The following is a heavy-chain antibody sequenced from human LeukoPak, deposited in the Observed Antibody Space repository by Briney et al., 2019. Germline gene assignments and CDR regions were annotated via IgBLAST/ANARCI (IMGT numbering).Heavy chain of an antibody. Sequence: EASVKVSCKASGYTFTRSALHWVRQAPGQRLEWMGWTSNYNGNTKYSGKFQGRVTMTSDTSETTVYMEVRSLTSEDTAVYYCARTPPKGDIDTWGQGTMVTVSS. J-gene: IGHJ5*02. CDR2: TSNYNGNT. CDR1: GYTFTRSA. D-gene: IGHD2-21*02. V-gene: IGHV1-3*04. CDR3: ARTPPKGDIDT.